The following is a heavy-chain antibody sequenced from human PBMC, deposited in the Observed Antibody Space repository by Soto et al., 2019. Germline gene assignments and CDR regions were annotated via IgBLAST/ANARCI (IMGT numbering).Heavy chain of an antibody. Sequence: PGGSLRLSCAVSRFTVGSYSMSWVRQAPGKGLEWVASIKYDGIAKYYVDSVEGRFTISRDNAKNSLYLQMNTLRAEDTAVYYCARLLGDVTTFEYWGQGTLVTVSS. D-gene: IGHD3-10*01. CDR2: IKYDGIAK. V-gene: IGHV3-7*01. J-gene: IGHJ4*02. CDR1: RFTVGSYS. CDR3: ARLLGDVTTFEY.